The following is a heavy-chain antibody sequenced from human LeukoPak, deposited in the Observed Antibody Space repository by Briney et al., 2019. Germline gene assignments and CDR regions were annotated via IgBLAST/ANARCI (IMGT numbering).Heavy chain of an antibody. J-gene: IGHJ4*02. CDR2: ISYSGSHI. V-gene: IGHV3-21*01. D-gene: IGHD6-19*01. CDR1: GFSFSSHS. Sequence: GGSLRLSCAASGFSFSSHSMNWVRQAPGKGLEWISSISYSGSHIYYADSVKSRFTTSRDNGQSSAYLEMISLRAEDTAVYYCARALEILRYSSGWSYWGQGTLVTVSS. CDR3: ARALEILRYSSGWSY.